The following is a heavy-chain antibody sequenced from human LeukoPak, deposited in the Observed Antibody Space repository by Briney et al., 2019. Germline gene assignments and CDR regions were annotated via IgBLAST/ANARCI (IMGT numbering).Heavy chain of an antibody. J-gene: IGHJ6*03. V-gene: IGHV3-11*01. CDR3: AREDNVWNLLYNYYMDV. CDR1: GFIFSDYY. D-gene: IGHD1-1*01. CDR2: IDVRGDTI. Sequence: GGSLRLSCAASGFIFSDYYMTWIRQAPGKGLEWVAHIDVRGDTILYADSAKGRFTISRDSAKNSLYLQMNSLRADDTAVYYCAREDNVWNLLYNYYMDVWGKGTTVTVSS.